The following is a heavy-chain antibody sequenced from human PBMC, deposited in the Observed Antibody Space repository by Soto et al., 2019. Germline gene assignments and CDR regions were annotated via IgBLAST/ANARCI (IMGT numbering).Heavy chain of an antibody. D-gene: IGHD3-9*01. J-gene: IGHJ4*02. V-gene: IGHV1-3*01. CDR1: GYTFTSYA. CDR2: INAGNGNT. Sequence: QVQLVQSGAEVKKAGASVKVSCKASGYTFTSYAMHWVRQAPGQRLEWMGWINAGNGNTKYSQKFQGRVTITRDTSASTAYMELSSLRSEDTAVYYCARDPVNYDILTGPDYWGQGTLVTVSS. CDR3: ARDPVNYDILTGPDY.